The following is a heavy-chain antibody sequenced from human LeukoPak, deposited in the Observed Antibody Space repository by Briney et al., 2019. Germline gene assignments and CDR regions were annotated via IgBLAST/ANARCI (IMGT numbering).Heavy chain of an antibody. Sequence: GGSLRLSCAASGFTFSSYAMSWVRQAPGKGLEWVSAISGSGGSTYHADSVKGRFTISRDNSKNTLYLQMNGLRAEDTAVYYCAKEHHSSGWFNDYWGQGTLVTVSS. J-gene: IGHJ4*02. CDR2: ISGSGGST. D-gene: IGHD6-19*01. CDR3: AKEHHSSGWFNDY. V-gene: IGHV3-23*01. CDR1: GFTFSSYA.